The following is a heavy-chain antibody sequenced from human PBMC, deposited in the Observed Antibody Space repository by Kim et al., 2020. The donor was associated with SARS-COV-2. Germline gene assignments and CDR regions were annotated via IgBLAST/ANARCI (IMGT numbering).Heavy chain of an antibody. CDR3: ARGYKATVGF. D-gene: IGHD4-17*01. CDR2: GST. Sequence: GSTKYTPSLKSRVTISVDPSKNQFSLRLTSVTAADTAVYYCARGYKATVGFWGQGTLVTVSS. V-gene: IGHV4-34*01. J-gene: IGHJ4*02.